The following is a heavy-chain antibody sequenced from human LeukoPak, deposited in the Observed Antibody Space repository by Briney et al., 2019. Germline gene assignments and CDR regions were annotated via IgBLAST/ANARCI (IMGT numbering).Heavy chain of an antibody. CDR1: GYTFTGYY. D-gene: IGHD3-16*01. CDR2: INPNSGGT. V-gene: IGHV1-2*02. CDR3: ASEGRPYYSTSGSHVYMAYSYIDV. J-gene: IGHJ6*03. Sequence: GASVKVSCKASGYTFTGYYMYWVRQAPGQGLEWMGWINPNSGGTDYAQKFQGRVTMTRDTSISTAYMELSSLRSEDTAVYYCASEGRPYYSTSGSHVYMAYSYIDVWGKGTTVIVSS.